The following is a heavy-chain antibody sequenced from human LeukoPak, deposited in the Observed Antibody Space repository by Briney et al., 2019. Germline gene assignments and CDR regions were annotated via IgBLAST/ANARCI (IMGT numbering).Heavy chain of an antibody. CDR1: GYSFTSYW. V-gene: IGHV5-51*01. Sequence: GKSLKISCKGSGYSFTSYWIGWVRQMPGKGLEWMGIIYPGDSDTRYSPSFQGQVTISADKSISTAYLQWSSLKASDTAMYYCARHGIWGSSDYYPGGYRGQGTLVTVSS. CDR3: ARHGIWGSSDYYPGGY. D-gene: IGHD3-22*01. CDR2: IYPGDSDT. J-gene: IGHJ4*02.